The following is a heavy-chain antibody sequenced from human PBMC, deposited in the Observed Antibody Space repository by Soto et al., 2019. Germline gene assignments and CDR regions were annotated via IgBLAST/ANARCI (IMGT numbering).Heavy chain of an antibody. CDR1: GGTFSSYA. CDR3: ARGTDRTNYYYYYGMDV. V-gene: IGHV1-69*06. Sequence: ASVKVSCKASGGTFSSYAISWVRQAPGQGLEWMGGIIPIFGTANYAQKFQGRVTITAGKSTSTAYMELSSLRSEDTAVYYCARGTDRTNYYYYYGMDVWGQGTTVTVSS. CDR2: IIPIFGTA. D-gene: IGHD2-2*01. J-gene: IGHJ6*02.